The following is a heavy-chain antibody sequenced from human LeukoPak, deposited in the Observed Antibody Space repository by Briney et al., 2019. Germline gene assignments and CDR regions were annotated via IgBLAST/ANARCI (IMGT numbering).Heavy chain of an antibody. CDR3: ARLYYDFWSGYADAFDI. CDR2: ISSSGST. Sequence: PSETLSLTCTVSGDSISSGDYYWSWIRQPAGKGLEWIGRISSSGSTNYNPSLKSRVTISVDTSKNQFSLKLSSVTAADTAVYYCARLYYDFWSGYADAFDIWGQGTMVTVSS. CDR1: GDSISSGDYY. J-gene: IGHJ3*02. D-gene: IGHD3-3*01. V-gene: IGHV4-61*02.